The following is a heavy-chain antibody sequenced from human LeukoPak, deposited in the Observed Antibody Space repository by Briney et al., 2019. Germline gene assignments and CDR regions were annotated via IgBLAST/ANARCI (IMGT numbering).Heavy chain of an antibody. CDR2: ISYDGSNK. CDR3: AKEESGDCSSTSCHVDFDY. D-gene: IGHD2-2*01. J-gene: IGHJ4*02. Sequence: GGSLRLSCAASGFTFSSYAMHCVRQAPGKGLEWVAVISYDGSNKYYADSVKGRFTISRDNSKNTLYLQMNSLRAEDTAVYYYAKEESGDCSSTSCHVDFDYWGQGTLVTVSS. CDR1: GFTFSSYA. V-gene: IGHV3-30-3*01.